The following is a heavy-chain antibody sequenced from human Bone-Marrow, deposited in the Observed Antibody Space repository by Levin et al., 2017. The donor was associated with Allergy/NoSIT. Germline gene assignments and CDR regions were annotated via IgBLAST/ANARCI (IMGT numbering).Heavy chain of an antibody. CDR1: GGSISSSSYY. D-gene: IGHD5-12*01. CDR3: AREVSYDGPSDYSGMDV. J-gene: IGHJ6*02. Sequence: SETLSLTCTVSGGSISSSSYYWGWIRQPPGTGLEWIGTIYYSGSTYYNPSLKSRVTISIDMSKNQFSLKLSSVTAADTAVYYCAREVSYDGPSDYSGMDVWGQGTTVTVSS. CDR2: IYYSGST. V-gene: IGHV4-39*07.